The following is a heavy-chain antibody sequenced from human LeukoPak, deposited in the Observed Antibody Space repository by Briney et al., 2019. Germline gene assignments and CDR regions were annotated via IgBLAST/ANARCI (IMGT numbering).Heavy chain of an antibody. J-gene: IGHJ4*02. CDR2: INPTSGAT. CDR3: ARDGAGGDYESSDYYAYYFDY. D-gene: IGHD3-22*01. Sequence: SVKVSCTASRHTPTGYYMHWVRQAPGQGLEWMGWINPTSGATTTAQTFQGRVTMTRDTSISTAYMELRRLRSDDTAVYYCARDGAGGDYESSDYYAYYFDYWGQGTLVTVSS. V-gene: IGHV1-2*02. CDR1: RHTPTGYY.